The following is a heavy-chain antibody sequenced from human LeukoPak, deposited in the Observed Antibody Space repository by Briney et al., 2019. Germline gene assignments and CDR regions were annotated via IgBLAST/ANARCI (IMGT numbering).Heavy chain of an antibody. V-gene: IGHV4-61*08. CDR3: ARSDQLARLSWYFDL. CDR2: IYYSGST. Sequence: PSQTLSLTCTVSGGSISSGGYYWSWIRQPPGKGLEWIGYIYYSGSTNYNPSLKSRVTISVDTSKNQFSLKLSSVTAADTAVYYCARSDQLARLSWYFDLWGRGTLVTVSS. J-gene: IGHJ2*01. CDR1: GGSISSGGYY. D-gene: IGHD6-13*01.